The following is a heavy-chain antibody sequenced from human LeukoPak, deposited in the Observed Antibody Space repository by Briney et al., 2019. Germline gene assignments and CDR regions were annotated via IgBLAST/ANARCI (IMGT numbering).Heavy chain of an antibody. D-gene: IGHD6-13*01. J-gene: IGHJ4*02. Sequence: PGGSLRLSCAASGFTFSSYAMSWVRQDPGKGLEWVSAISGSGGSTYYADSVKGRFTISRDNSKNTLHLQMDSLRAEDMAVYFCAKDVSQQLGVLVDYWGQGTLVTVSS. CDR3: AKDVSQQLGVLVDY. CDR1: GFTFSSYA. V-gene: IGHV3-23*01. CDR2: ISGSGGST.